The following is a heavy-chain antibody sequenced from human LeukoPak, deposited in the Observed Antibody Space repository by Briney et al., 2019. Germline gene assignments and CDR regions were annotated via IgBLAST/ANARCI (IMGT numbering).Heavy chain of an antibody. CDR2: IYSSGST. J-gene: IGHJ4*02. Sequence: RSSETLSLTCTVSGGSISSSSFYWGWIRQPPGKGLEWIGTIYSSGSTSYSPSLKSRATISVDTSKNQFSLKLTSVTATDSAVYHCARLTAYCSGGTSPSGACFDYWGQGTLVTVSS. D-gene: IGHD2-15*01. CDR3: ARLTAYCSGGTSPSGACFDY. V-gene: IGHV4-39*01. CDR1: GGSISSSSFY.